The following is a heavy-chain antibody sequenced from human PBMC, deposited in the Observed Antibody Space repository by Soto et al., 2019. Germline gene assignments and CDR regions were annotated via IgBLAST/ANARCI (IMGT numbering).Heavy chain of an antibody. CDR3: ARSQQTTVTSPVADP. V-gene: IGHV3-30-3*01. J-gene: IGHJ5*02. CDR2: ISYDGNNK. CDR1: GFTFSSYA. D-gene: IGHD4-17*01. Sequence: QVQLVESGGGVVQPGRSLRLSCAASGFTFSSYAMHWVRQAPGKGLEWVTVISYDGNNKYYADSVEGRFTISRDNSKNTLYLQTNSLRTEDTGVYYCARSQQTTVTSPVADPWGQGTLVTVSS.